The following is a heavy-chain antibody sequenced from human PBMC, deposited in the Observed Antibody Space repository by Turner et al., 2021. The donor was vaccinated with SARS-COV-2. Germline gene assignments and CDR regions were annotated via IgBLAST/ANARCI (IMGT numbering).Heavy chain of an antibody. D-gene: IGHD2-15*01. J-gene: IGHJ4*02. V-gene: IGHV3-30*18. CDR3: AKNPGPYCSGGSCYSGELDY. CDR2: ISYDGSNK. CDR1: GFTFSSYG. Sequence: QVQLVESGGGVVQPGRYLRLSCAASGFTFSSYGLHWVRQAPGKGLEWVAVISYDGSNKYYADSVKGRFTISRDNSKNTLYLQMNSLRAEDTAVYDCAKNPGPYCSGGSCYSGELDYWGQGTLVTVSS.